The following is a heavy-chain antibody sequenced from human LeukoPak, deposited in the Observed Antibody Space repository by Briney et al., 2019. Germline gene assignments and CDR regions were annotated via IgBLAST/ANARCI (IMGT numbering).Heavy chain of an antibody. D-gene: IGHD2-15*01. V-gene: IGHV5-51*01. CDR3: ARLGTSATYFDF. CDR2: IYPGDSDA. CDR1: RYTFIRNW. J-gene: IGHJ4*02. Sequence: GETPKICCKGSRYTFIRNWIGWVRQIHGKGREGMAIIYPGDSDARYRPSFQGQVTISAAKSISTAYLKWSSLTASDTAMYYCARLGTSATYFDFSGPGAPVTASS.